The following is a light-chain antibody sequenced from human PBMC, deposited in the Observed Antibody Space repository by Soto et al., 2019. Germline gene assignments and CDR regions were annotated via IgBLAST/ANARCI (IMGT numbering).Light chain of an antibody. J-gene: IGKJ3*01. CDR3: QQYLKRPIST. CDR2: DAY. V-gene: IGKV1-33*01. Sequence: DIQMTQSPSSLSASVGDRVTITCQASQDISNDLKWYQQKPGKAPRLLIYDAYNLETGVTLKFSGSGSGKDFTFTISSLKPEDIAKYYCQQYLKRPISTFGPGTKVDIK. CDR1: QDISND.